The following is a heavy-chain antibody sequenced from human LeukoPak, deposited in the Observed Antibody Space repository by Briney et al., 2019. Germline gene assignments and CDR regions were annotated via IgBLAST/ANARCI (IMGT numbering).Heavy chain of an antibody. V-gene: IGHV1-2*02. J-gene: IGHJ4*02. CDR1: GYTFTSYY. CDR2: INPNSGGT. D-gene: IGHD3-22*01. Sequence: ASVKVSCKASGYTFTSYYMHWVRQAPGQGLEWMGWINPNSGGTNYAQKFQGRVTMTRDTSISTAYMELSRLRSDDTAVYYCAGGHSSGYYNFDYWGQGTLVTVSS. CDR3: AGGHSSGYYNFDY.